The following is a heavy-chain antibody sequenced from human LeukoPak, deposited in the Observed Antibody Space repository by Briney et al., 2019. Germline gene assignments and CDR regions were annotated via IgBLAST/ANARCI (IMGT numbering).Heavy chain of an antibody. J-gene: IGHJ4*02. CDR1: GFTFGSYA. CDR3: ATVQRIAAAGTPPLY. D-gene: IGHD6-13*01. Sequence: QPGGSLRLSCAASGFTFGSYALSWVRQAPGKGLECVSGISTAGAFTYYADSVKGRFTISRDNSRNTLYLQMNGLRAEDTAVYYCATVQRIAAAGTPPLYWGQGTLVTASS. CDR2: ISTAGAFT. V-gene: IGHV3-23*01.